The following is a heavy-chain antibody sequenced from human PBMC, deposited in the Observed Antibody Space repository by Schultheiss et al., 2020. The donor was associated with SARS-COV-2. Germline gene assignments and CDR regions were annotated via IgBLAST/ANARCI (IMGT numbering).Heavy chain of an antibody. V-gene: IGHV3-23*01. CDR1: GFTFSSYA. D-gene: IGHD5-24*01. Sequence: GESLKISCAASGFTFSSYAMSWVRQAPGKGLEWVSAISGSGGSTYYADSVKGRFTISRDNSKNTLYLQMNSLRAEDTAVYYCAKDVRWYYYMDVWGKGTTVTVSS. CDR3: AKDVRWYYYMDV. J-gene: IGHJ6*03. CDR2: ISGSGGST.